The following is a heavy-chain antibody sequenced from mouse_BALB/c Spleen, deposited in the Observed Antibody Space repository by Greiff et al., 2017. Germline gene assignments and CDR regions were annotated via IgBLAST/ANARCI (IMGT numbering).Heavy chain of an antibody. V-gene: IGHV14-3*02. CDR1: GFTITDSY. CDR3: AFCAGSSSSGLAY. D-gene: IGHD1-1*01. J-gene: IGHJ3*01. CDR2: IDPANGNT. Sequence: VQLQQSGAELVKPGASVKLSCTASGFTITDSYMHWVKQRPEQGLEWIGRIDPANGNTNYDPKFQGKATITADTSSNTAYLQLSSLTSEDTAVYYGAFCAGSSSSGLAYWGQGTLVTVSA.